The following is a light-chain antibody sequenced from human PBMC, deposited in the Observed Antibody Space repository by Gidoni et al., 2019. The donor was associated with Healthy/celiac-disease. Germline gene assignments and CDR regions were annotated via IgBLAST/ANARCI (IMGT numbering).Light chain of an antibody. CDR1: QSISSY. CDR2: AAS. CDR3: QQSYSTPV. J-gene: IGKJ4*01. V-gene: IGKV1-39*01. Sequence: DIQMTQSPSSLSASVGDRVTITCRAGQSISSYLNWYQQKPGKAPKLLIYAASSLQSGVPSRFSGSGSGTDFTLTISSLQPEDFATYYCQQSYSTPVFGGXTKVEIK.